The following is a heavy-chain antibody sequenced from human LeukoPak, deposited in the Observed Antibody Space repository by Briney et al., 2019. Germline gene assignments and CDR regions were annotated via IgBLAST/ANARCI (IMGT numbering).Heavy chain of an antibody. CDR2: LYTSGST. J-gene: IGHJ6*03. Sequence: SETLSLTCTVSGASINSGSFYWVWTRQTAGKGLEWIGRLYTSGSTKNNPSLRSRVSISADTSKNQFSLNLTSVTAADTAVYYCAREGYSQGYYLDVWGKGTTVTVSS. CDR1: GASINSGSFY. D-gene: IGHD5-24*01. CDR3: AREGYSQGYYLDV. V-gene: IGHV4-61*02.